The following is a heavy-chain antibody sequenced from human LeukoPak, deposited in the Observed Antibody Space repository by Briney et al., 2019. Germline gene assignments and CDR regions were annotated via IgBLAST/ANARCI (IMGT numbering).Heavy chain of an antibody. J-gene: IGHJ4*02. Sequence: GRSLRLSCAASAYTFRTYAMHWVRQAPGKGLEWVAFISSDGTKKDYADSVKGRFTISRDNSKNTLFLQMNRLSAEEAAVYYCAKTIPSDDGVIDYWGQGTLVTVSS. CDR3: AKTIPSDDGVIDY. CDR2: ISSDGTKK. D-gene: IGHD1-1*01. CDR1: AYTFRTYA. V-gene: IGHV3-30*04.